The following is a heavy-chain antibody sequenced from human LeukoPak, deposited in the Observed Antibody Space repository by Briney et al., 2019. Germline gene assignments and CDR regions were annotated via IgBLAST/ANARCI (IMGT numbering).Heavy chain of an antibody. D-gene: IGHD1/OR15-1a*01. V-gene: IGHV3-7*04. CDR1: GFTFSTYW. Sequence: GGSLRLSCAASGFTFSTYWMTWVRQAPGKGLEWVANINQDGSEKSFVDSVKGRFTISRDNAKNSLYLQMRSLRADDTAVYYCARVGTTGGWYFDLWGRGTLVTVSS. CDR3: ARVGTTGGWYFDL. CDR2: INQDGSEK. J-gene: IGHJ2*01.